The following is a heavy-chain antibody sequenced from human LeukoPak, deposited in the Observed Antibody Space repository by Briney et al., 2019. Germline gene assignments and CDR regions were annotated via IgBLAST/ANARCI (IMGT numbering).Heavy chain of an antibody. Sequence: SVKVSCKAYGDTFSFYALSWVRQAPGQRLEWMGGYIPIFTRTDYAERFQGRVTITTDESSNTAYMELRGLRSDDTAVYYCARHMYYYENTGYYSNPFGYWGQGTLVTVSS. D-gene: IGHD3-22*01. J-gene: IGHJ4*02. V-gene: IGHV1-69*05. CDR3: ARHMYYYENTGYYSNPFGY. CDR2: YIPIFTRT. CDR1: GDTFSFYA.